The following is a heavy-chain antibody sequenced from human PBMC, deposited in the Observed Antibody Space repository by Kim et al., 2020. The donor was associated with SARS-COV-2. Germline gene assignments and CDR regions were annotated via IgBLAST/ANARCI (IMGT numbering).Heavy chain of an antibody. CDR2: IKSKTDGGTT. D-gene: IGHD6-13*01. Sequence: GGSLRLSCAASGFTFSNAWMSWVRQAPGKGLEWVGRIKSKTDGGTTDYAAPVKGRFTISRDDSKNTLYLQMNSLKTEDTAVYYCTTGLGDSSRQKISYDYWGQGTLVTVSS. CDR3: TTGLGDSSRQKISYDY. V-gene: IGHV3-15*01. J-gene: IGHJ4*02. CDR1: GFTFSNAW.